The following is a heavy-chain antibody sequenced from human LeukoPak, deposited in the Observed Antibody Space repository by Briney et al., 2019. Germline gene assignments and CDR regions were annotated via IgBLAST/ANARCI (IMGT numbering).Heavy chain of an antibody. CDR3: ARDRGVVGVTHGY. V-gene: IGHV3-21*01. J-gene: IGHJ4*02. Sequence: GGSLRLSCAASGFTFSSYSMNWVRQAPGKGLEWVSSISSSSSLIYYAGSVKGRFTISRDNAKNSLYLQMNSLRAEDAAVYFCARDRGVVGVTHGYWGQGALVTVSS. CDR1: GFTFSSYS. D-gene: IGHD1-26*01. CDR2: ISSSSSLI.